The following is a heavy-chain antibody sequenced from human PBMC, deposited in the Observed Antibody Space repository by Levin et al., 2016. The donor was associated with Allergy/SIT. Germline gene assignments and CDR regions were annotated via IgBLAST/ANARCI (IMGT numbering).Heavy chain of an antibody. V-gene: IGHV4-61*02. CDR3: ARENVVRNLYFDS. CDR1: GGSINSDNTY. J-gene: IGHJ4*02. Sequence: TLSLTCTVSGGSINSDNTYWNWIRQPAGKGLEWIGRISANWRTNYNPSLKNRLTMSVDTSKNQFSLKLSSVTAADTAIYYCARENVVRNLYFDSWGQGTLVTVSS. CDR2: ISANWRT. D-gene: IGHD2-15*01.